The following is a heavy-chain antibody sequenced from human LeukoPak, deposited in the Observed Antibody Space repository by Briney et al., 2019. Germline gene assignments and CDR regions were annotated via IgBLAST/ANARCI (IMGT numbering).Heavy chain of an antibody. CDR3: ARVPTDYYGSGSYFFDY. V-gene: IGHV1-46*01. J-gene: IGHJ4*02. CDR1: GYTFTSYY. CDR2: INPSGGST. D-gene: IGHD3-10*01. Sequence: GASVKVSCKASGYTFTSYYMHWVRQAPGQGLEWMGIINPSGGSTSYAQKFQGRVTMTRDMSTSTVYMELSSLRSEDTAVYYCARVPTDYYGSGSYFFDYWGQGTLVTVSS.